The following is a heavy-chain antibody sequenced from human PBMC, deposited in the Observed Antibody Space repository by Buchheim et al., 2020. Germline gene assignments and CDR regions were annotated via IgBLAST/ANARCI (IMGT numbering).Heavy chain of an antibody. J-gene: IGHJ6*02. CDR1: GFTFSRYW. Sequence: EVQLVESGGGLVQPGGSLRLSCAGSGFTFSRYWMSWVRQAPGKGLEWVANIKQDESDKNYADSVKGRFTISRDNAKNSLCLPMNSLRAEDMAVYYCAREGDGMDVWGQGTT. D-gene: IGHD1-26*01. CDR2: IKQDESDK. CDR3: AREGDGMDV. V-gene: IGHV3-7*03.